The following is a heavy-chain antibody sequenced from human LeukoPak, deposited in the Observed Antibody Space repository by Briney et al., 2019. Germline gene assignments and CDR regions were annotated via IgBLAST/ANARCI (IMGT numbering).Heavy chain of an antibody. CDR3: AKDDRWLQFCC. J-gene: IGHJ4*02. Sequence: PGGSLRLSCAASGFTFSSYAMSWVRQAPGKGLEWVSGIIPSGHTTYYADSVRGRFTISGDNSRNTLYLQMNSLRAEDTAVYYCAKDDRWLQFCCWGQGTLVTVSS. CDR2: IIPSGHTT. D-gene: IGHD5-24*01. CDR1: GFTFSSYA. V-gene: IGHV3-23*01.